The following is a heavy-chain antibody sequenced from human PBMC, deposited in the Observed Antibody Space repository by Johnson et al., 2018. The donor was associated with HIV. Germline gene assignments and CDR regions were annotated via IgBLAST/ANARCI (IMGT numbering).Heavy chain of an antibody. CDR2: ISWNSGSI. CDR1: GFTFDDYA. J-gene: IGHJ3*01. Sequence: QLVESGGGLVQPGGSLRLSCAASGFTFDDYAMHWVRQAPGKGLEWVSGISWNSGSIGYADSVKGRFTISRDNAKNTLYLHMNSLRPDDTGVYYCAKDKFMFLDNPVDAFDVWGQGTMVTFSS. D-gene: IGHD3/OR15-3a*01. CDR3: AKDKFMFLDNPVDAFDV. V-gene: IGHV3-9*01.